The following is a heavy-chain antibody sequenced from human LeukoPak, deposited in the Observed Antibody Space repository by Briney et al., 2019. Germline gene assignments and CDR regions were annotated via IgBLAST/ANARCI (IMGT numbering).Heavy chain of an antibody. CDR1: GYTFTSYG. D-gene: IGHD1-26*01. Sequence: ASVKVSCKASGYTFTSYGISWVRRAPGQALEWMGLISACNGNTNYAQKLQGRVTMTTDTSTSTAYMELRSLRSDDTAVYYCARDEGRGATPGVFDYWGQGTVVTVSS. CDR2: ISACNGNT. CDR3: ARDEGRGATPGVFDY. V-gene: IGHV1-18*01. J-gene: IGHJ4*02.